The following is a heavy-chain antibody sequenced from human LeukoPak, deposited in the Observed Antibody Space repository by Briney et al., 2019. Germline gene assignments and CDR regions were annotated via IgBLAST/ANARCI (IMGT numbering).Heavy chain of an antibody. J-gene: IGHJ4*02. CDR3: ARDRDSYDSSGYYVH. CDR1: GYTFATYG. V-gene: IGHV1-18*01. D-gene: IGHD3-22*01. Sequence: ASVKVSCKASGYTFATYGINWVRQAPGEGLEWMGWISAYNGNTNYAQKLQGRVTMTTDTSTNTAYMELRSLRSDDTAVYYCARDRDSYDSSGYYVHWGQGTRVTVSS. CDR2: ISAYNGNT.